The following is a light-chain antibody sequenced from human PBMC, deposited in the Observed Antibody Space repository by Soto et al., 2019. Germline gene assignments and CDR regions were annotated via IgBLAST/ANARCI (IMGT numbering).Light chain of an antibody. CDR1: QSISNS. CDR3: QYRSYWPPRFT. J-gene: IGKJ3*01. V-gene: IGKV3-11*01. CDR2: DAS. Sequence: EIVLTQSPVTLSLSPGERATLSCRASQSISNSLAWYQQRPGQAPRLLIYDASNRATGIPARFSGSGSGTDFTLTISSLEPEDFAVYYCQYRSYWPPRFTFGPGTKADIK.